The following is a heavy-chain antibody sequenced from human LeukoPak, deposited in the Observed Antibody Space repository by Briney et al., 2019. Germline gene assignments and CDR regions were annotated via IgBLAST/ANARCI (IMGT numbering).Heavy chain of an antibody. CDR2: ISWNSGSI. CDR3: AKDSGYSYGIRDAFDI. Sequence: PGGSLRLSCAASGFTFDDYAMHWVRQAPGKGLEWVSGISWNSGSIGYADSVKGRFTTSRDNAKNSLYLQMNSLRAEDTALYYCAKDSGYSYGIRDAFDIWGQGTMVTVSS. CDR1: GFTFDDYA. D-gene: IGHD5-18*01. V-gene: IGHV3-9*01. J-gene: IGHJ3*02.